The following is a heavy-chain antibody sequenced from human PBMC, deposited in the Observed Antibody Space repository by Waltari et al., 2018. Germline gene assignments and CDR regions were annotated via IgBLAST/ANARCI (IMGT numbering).Heavy chain of an antibody. Sequence: EVQLVESGGGLVQPGGSLRLSCAASGFTFSNYWMHWVRQAPGKGLVWGARIISDGTTTNHAASGGGRFTISRDNGKNTLYLQMNSLRAEDTAVYYCARVYVSGWGGAGYWGQGTPVTVSS. CDR1: GFTFSNYW. V-gene: IGHV3-74*01. D-gene: IGHD6-19*01. CDR2: IISDGTTT. J-gene: IGHJ4*02. CDR3: ARVYVSGWGGAGY.